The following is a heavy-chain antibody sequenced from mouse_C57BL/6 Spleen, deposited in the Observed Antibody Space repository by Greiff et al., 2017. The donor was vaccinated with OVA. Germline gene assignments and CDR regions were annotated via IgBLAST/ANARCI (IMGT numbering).Heavy chain of an antibody. CDR3: AREDLSYYFDY. CDR2: IYPRSGNT. V-gene: IGHV1-81*01. J-gene: IGHJ2*01. Sequence: QVQLQQSGAELARPGASVKLSCTASGYTFTSYGISWVKQRTGQGLEWIGEIYPRSGNTYYNEKFKGKATLTADKSSSTAYMELRSLTSEDSAVYFCAREDLSYYFDYWGQVTTLTVSS. CDR1: GYTFTSYG. D-gene: IGHD6-2*01.